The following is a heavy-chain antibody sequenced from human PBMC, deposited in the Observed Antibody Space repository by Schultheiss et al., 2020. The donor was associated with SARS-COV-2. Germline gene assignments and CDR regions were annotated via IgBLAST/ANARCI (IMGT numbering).Heavy chain of an antibody. V-gene: IGHV4-31*11. CDR3: ARGIPRELSTRIKYYDFWSGAVPYYYYGMDV. D-gene: IGHD3-3*01. CDR1: GGSFSSGGYY. J-gene: IGHJ6*02. CDR2: IYYSGST. Sequence: SETLSLTCAVYGGSFSSGGYYWSWIRQHPGKGLEWIGYIYYSGSTYYNPSLKSRVTISVDTSKNQFSLKLSSVTAADTAVYYCARGIPRELSTRIKYYDFWSGAVPYYYYGMDVWGQGTTVTVSS.